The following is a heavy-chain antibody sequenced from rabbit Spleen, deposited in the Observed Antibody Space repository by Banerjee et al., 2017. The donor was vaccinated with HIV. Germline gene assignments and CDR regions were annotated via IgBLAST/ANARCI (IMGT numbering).Heavy chain of an antibody. CDR3: ARLGHADYPYAYGLKL. V-gene: IGHV1S40*01. D-gene: IGHD6-1*01. J-gene: IGHJ3*01. CDR2: IYAGSSGTT. CDR1: GFSFSGSHY. Sequence: QSLEESGGDLVKPGASLTLTCTASGFSFSGSHYMCWVRQAPGKGLEWIACIYAGSSGTTYYTSWAKGRFTISKTSSTTVTLQMTSLTAADTATYFCARLGHADYPYAYGLKLWGQGTLVTVS.